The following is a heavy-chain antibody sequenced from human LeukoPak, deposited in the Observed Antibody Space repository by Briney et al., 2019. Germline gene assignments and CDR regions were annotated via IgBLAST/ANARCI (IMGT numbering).Heavy chain of an antibody. V-gene: IGHV4-59*01. CDR3: ARDDYRGVTNFDP. CDR2: ISYTGNT. CDR1: GGSISPYF. D-gene: IGHD3-10*01. J-gene: IGHJ5*02. Sequence: SETLSLTCTVSGGSISPYFWSWIRQPPGKGLEWIGYISYTGNTNYNPSLKSRVTISVDTSKNQFSLQLTSVTAADAAVYYCARDDYRGVTNFDPWGQGTLVTVSS.